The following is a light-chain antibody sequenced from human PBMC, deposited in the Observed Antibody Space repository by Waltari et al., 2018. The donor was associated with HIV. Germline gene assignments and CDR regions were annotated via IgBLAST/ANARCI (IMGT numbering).Light chain of an antibody. V-gene: IGLV2-8*01. J-gene: IGLJ2*01. CDR1: KRDIGGYNF. CDR3: TTYAVRNGFYVV. Sequence: SALTQPPCASGSPGQSATISCTGTKRDIGGYNFVYWYQQHPGKAPKLVISEFTKRPSGVPDRFTGSKSCTTTALTVSFSQTGDVTDCTRTTYAVRNGFYVVFGGGTRLTVL. CDR2: EFT.